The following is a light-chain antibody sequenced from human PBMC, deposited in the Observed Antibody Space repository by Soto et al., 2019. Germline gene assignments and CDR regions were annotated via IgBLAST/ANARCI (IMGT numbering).Light chain of an antibody. CDR1: SSDVGGYNY. CDR2: DVN. CDR3: SSYTSSSAYVI. J-gene: IGLJ2*01. Sequence: SALTQPASVSGSPGQSITISCTGTSSDVGGYNYVSWYQQHPGKAPKLMIYDVNNRPSGVSKRFSGSKSGNTASLTISGLQAEDEADYYCSSYTSSSAYVIFGGGTKRTVL. V-gene: IGLV2-14*01.